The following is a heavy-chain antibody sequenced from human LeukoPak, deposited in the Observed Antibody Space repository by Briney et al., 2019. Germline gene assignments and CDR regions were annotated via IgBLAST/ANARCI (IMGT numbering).Heavy chain of an antibody. CDR2: IDTSGSTI. Sequence: GGSLRLSCAASGFTFSDYYMSWIRQAPGKGLEWVSYIDTSGSTIYYTDSVKGRFTISRDTAKNSLSLQMNSLRAEDTAVYYCAKDKADTFGVVIGYFDYWGQGTLVTVSS. CDR1: GFTFSDYY. CDR3: AKDKADTFGVVIGYFDY. D-gene: IGHD3-3*01. J-gene: IGHJ4*02. V-gene: IGHV3-11*01.